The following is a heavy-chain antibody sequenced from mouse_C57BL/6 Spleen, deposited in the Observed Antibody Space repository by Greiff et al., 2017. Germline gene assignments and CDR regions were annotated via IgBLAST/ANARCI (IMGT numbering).Heavy chain of an antibody. V-gene: IGHV1-82*01. CDR3: ARDYYGSSGY. CDR1: GYAFSSSW. J-gene: IGHJ2*01. CDR2: IYPGDGDT. Sequence: LVESGPELVKPGASVKISCKASGYAFSSSWLNWVKQRPGKGLEWIGRIYPGDGDTNYNGKFKGKATLTADKSSSTAYMQLSSLTSEDSAVYFCARDYYGSSGYWGQGTTLTVSS. D-gene: IGHD1-1*01.